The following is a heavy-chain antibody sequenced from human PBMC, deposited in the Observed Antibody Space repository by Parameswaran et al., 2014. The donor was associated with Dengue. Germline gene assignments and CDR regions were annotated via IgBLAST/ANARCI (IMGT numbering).Heavy chain of an antibody. V-gene: IGHV3-74*01. Sequence: VRQAPGKGLVWVSRINSDGSIINYADSVKGRFSISRDNAKDTLFLHMNSLRGDDTALYYCVRVSRDSQDWGRGTQVTVSS. CDR2: INSDGSII. J-gene: IGHJ1*01. CDR3: VRVSRDSQD.